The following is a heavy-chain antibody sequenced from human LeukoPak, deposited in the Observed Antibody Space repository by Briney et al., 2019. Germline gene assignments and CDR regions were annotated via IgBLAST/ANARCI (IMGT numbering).Heavy chain of an antibody. CDR2: ISAYNGNT. CDR3: ARILMVRGVIISWFDP. Sequence: ASVKVSCKASGGTFSSYGISWVRQAPGQGLEWMGWISAYNGNTNYAQKLQGRVTMTTDTSTSTAYMELRSLRSDDTAVYYCARILMVRGVIISWFDPWGQGTLVTVSS. J-gene: IGHJ5*02. V-gene: IGHV1-18*01. CDR1: GGTFSSYG. D-gene: IGHD3-10*01.